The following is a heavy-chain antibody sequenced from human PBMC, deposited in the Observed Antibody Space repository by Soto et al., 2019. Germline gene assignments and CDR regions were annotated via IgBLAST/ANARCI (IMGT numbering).Heavy chain of an antibody. D-gene: IGHD1-1*01. CDR3: AKTVSGITTYYFDY. CDR1: GFTFSSYA. J-gene: IGHJ4*02. Sequence: GGSLRLSXAASGFTFSSYAMSWVRQAPGKGLEWVSAISGSGGSTYYADSVKGRFTISRDNSKNTLYLQMNSLRAEDTAVYYCAKTVSGITTYYFDYWGQGTLVTVSS. V-gene: IGHV3-23*01. CDR2: ISGSGGST.